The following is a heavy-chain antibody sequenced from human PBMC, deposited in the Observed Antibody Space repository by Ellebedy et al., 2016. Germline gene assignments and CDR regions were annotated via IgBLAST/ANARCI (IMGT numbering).Heavy chain of an antibody. J-gene: IGHJ4*02. CDR1: GFTFSNYG. CDR2: ISSDGSDK. D-gene: IGHD2-21*02. V-gene: IGHV3-30*03. Sequence: GESLKISXAASGFTFSNYGMHWVRQAPGKGLECVAIISSDGSDKYYADSVKGRFTISRDNSKNTLYLQMNSLRAEDTAVYYCPLNPSDDFHYWGQGTLVTVSS. CDR3: PLNPSDDFHY.